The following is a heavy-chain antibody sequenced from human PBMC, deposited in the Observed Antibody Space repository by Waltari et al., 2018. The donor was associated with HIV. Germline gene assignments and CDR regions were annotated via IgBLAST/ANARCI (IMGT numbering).Heavy chain of an antibody. Sequence: QVQLVESGGGVVQPGGSLRLSCAASGFAFKTFAMPWVRQAPGKGLEWVAVISYDGDQYYADSVKGRFTISRDNSKKSLFLQMSSLRPEDSAVYYCAKVAGRSGSYSHYYYGMDVWGQGTTVTVS. CDR3: AKVAGRSGSYSHYYYGMDV. CDR1: GFAFKTFA. D-gene: IGHD1-26*01. J-gene: IGHJ6*02. CDR2: ISYDGDQ. V-gene: IGHV3-30*18.